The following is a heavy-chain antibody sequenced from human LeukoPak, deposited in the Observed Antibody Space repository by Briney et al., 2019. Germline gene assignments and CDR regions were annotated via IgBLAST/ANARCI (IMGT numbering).Heavy chain of an antibody. J-gene: IGHJ4*02. D-gene: IGHD3-10*01. Sequence: GGSLRRSCAASGFTFSSYSMNWVRQAPGKGLEWVSSISSSSSYIYYADSVKGRFTISRDNAKNSLYLQMNSLRAEDTAVYYCARDIKWRGSGASDYWGQGTLVTVSS. V-gene: IGHV3-21*01. CDR2: ISSSSSYI. CDR1: GFTFSSYS. CDR3: ARDIKWRGSGASDY.